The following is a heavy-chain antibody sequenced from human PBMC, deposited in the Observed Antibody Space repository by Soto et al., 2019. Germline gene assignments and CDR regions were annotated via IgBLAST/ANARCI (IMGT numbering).Heavy chain of an antibody. CDR1: GFTFSSYA. CDR3: AKGGSITMIVVGPFDY. CDR2: ISGSGGST. J-gene: IGHJ4*02. D-gene: IGHD3-22*01. Sequence: GGSLRLSCAASGFTFSSYAMSWVRQAPGKGLEWVSAISGSGGSTYYADSVKGRFTISRDNSENTLYLQTNSLRAEDTAVYYCAKGGSITMIVVGPFDYWGQGTLVTVSS. V-gene: IGHV3-23*01.